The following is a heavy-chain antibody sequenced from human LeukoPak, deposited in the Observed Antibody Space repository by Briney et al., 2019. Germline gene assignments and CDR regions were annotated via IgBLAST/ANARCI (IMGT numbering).Heavy chain of an antibody. D-gene: IGHD4-23*01. CDR1: GFTFDNYG. Sequence: GGSLRLSCAASGFTFDNYGINWVRQAPSKGLEWVSRIHWNGGRTGYADSVKGRFTISRDNAKNSLYLQMNSLRAEDTAVYYCARDYGGSSPFDYWGQGTLVTVSS. V-gene: IGHV3-20*04. CDR3: ARDYGGSSPFDY. CDR2: IHWNGGRT. J-gene: IGHJ4*02.